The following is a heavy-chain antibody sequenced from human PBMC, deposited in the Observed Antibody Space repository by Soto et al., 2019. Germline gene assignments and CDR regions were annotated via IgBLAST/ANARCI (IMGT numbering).Heavy chain of an antibody. J-gene: IGHJ5*02. Sequence: SETLSLTCTVSGASISSGDYFWSWIRQPPGKGLEWIGEINHTGGTHYNPSLKSRVTMSVDTSKNQFSLRLSSVTAADTAIYYCATRITVFGLLIPPFDPWGQGTQVTVSS. CDR1: GASISSGDYF. CDR2: INHTGGT. V-gene: IGHV4-61*08. CDR3: ATRITVFGLLIPPFDP. D-gene: IGHD3-3*01.